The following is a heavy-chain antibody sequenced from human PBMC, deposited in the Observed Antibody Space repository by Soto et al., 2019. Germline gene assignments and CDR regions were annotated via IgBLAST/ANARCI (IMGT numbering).Heavy chain of an antibody. CDR3: ARGDSTDCSNGVCSFFYDHDMDV. CDR1: GYSFTDYH. CDR2: INPKSGGT. D-gene: IGHD2-8*01. Sequence: ASVKVSCKASGYSFTDYHIHWVRQAPGQGLEWLGRINPKSGGTSTAQKFQGWVTMTTDTSISTASMELTRLTSDDTAIYYCARGDSTDCSNGVCSFFYDHDMDVWGQGTTVTVS. J-gene: IGHJ6*02. V-gene: IGHV1-2*04.